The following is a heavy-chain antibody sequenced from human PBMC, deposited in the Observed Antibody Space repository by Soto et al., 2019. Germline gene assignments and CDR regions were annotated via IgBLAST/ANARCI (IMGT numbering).Heavy chain of an antibody. V-gene: IGHV1-69*01. J-gene: IGHJ6*02. CDR3: ARDSGGTTVAFGMDV. CDR2: IIPIFGTA. Sequence: QVQLVQSGAEVKKPGSSVKVSCKASGGTFSSYAISWVRQAPGQGLEWMGGIIPIFGTANYAQKFQGRVTITAEEPTSTAYMELWSLRSEDTAVYFCARDSGGTTVAFGMDVWGQWTKVTVSS. CDR1: GGTFSSYA. D-gene: IGHD4-17*01.